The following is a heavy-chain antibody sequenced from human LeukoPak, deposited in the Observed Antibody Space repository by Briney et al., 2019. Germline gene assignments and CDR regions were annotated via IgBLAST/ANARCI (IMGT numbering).Heavy chain of an antibody. Sequence: GGSLRLSCTASAFTVSRNYMLWVRQAPGKGLEWVSLIFSNGDTHYSDSVKVRFTISRDTSKNTVSLQMNSLRVEDTAMYYCTRDQMNYWGQGTLVTVSS. CDR1: AFTVSRNY. CDR3: TRDQMNY. J-gene: IGHJ4*02. D-gene: IGHD5-24*01. V-gene: IGHV3-53*01. CDR2: IFSNGDT.